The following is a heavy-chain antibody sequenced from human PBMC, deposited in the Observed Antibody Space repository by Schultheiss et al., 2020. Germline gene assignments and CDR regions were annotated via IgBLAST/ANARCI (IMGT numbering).Heavy chain of an antibody. V-gene: IGHV4-39*07. Sequence: SETLSLTCTVSGGSISSSSYYWGWIRQPPGKGLEWIGSIYYSGSTYYNPSLKSRVTISVDTSKNQFSLKLSSVTAADTAVYYCARLYDFVLDAFDIWGQGTMVTVSS. D-gene: IGHD3-3*01. CDR3: ARLYDFVLDAFDI. CDR2: IYYSGST. CDR1: GGSISSSSYY. J-gene: IGHJ3*02.